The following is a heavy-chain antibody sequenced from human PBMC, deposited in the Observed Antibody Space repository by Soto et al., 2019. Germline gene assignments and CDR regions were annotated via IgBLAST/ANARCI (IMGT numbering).Heavy chain of an antibody. CDR2: ISTSGSTT. CDR3: ARDRTIFGVVIIPWFDP. J-gene: IGHJ5*02. Sequence: GGSLRLSCAASGFSFSGFEMTWVRQAPGKGLEWISYISTSGSTTYYADSVKGRFTISRDNARNSLYLQMNSLRAEDTAVYYCARDRTIFGVVIIPWFDPWGQGTLVTVSS. D-gene: IGHD3-3*01. CDR1: GFSFSGFE. V-gene: IGHV3-48*03.